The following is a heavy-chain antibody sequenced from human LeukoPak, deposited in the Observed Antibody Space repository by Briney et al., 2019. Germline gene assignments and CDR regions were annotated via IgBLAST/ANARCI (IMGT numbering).Heavy chain of an antibody. CDR1: GFTFSSYW. CDR3: ARGTAYYVNDY. V-gene: IGHV3-30*02. J-gene: IGHJ4*02. Sequence: GGSLRLSCVASGFTFSSYWMHWVRQAPGKGLEWVAFIRYDGTDEYYTDSVKGRFTISRDNPKNSLYLQMNSLRAEDTAVYYCARGTAYYVNDYWGQGALVTVSS. D-gene: IGHD1-26*01. CDR2: IRYDGTDE.